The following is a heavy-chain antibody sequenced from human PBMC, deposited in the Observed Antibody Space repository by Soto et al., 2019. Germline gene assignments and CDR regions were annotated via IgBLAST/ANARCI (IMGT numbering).Heavy chain of an antibody. Sequence: GGSLRLSCATSGFTFSNYWIHWVRQAPGEGLVWVSRINPDATTINYADSVKGRFTVSRDNAKNTLHLQMNSLRAEDTAVYYCATAGSYRFDHWGQGTLVTAPQ. V-gene: IGHV3-74*01. CDR1: GFTFSNYW. D-gene: IGHD3-10*01. J-gene: IGHJ4*02. CDR3: ATAGSYRFDH. CDR2: INPDATTI.